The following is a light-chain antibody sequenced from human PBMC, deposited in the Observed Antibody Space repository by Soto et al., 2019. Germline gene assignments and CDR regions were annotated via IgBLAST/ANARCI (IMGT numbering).Light chain of an antibody. CDR3: HQRQSWPRT. CDR2: LAS. Sequence: EIVSTQSPATRSSFPGDRVTLSCRASQAVNTRLAWYQHKPGQAPRLLIYLASNRAAGVPARFSGSGSGTDFTLTISDVEPEDFAVYYCHQRQSWPRTFGQGTKVDIK. CDR1: QAVNTR. V-gene: IGKV3-11*01. J-gene: IGKJ1*01.